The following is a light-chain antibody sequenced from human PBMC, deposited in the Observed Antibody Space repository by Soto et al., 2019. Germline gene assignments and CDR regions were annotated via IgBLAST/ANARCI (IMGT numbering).Light chain of an antibody. V-gene: IGLV2-14*01. J-gene: IGLJ1*01. CDR2: EVS. CDR3: SSYTSSSTYV. Sequence: QPVLTQPASVSGSPGQSITISCTGTSSDVGRYNYVSWYQQHPGKAPKLMLYEVSNRPSGVSNRFSGSKSGNTASLTISGLQAEDEADYYCSSYTSSSTYVFGTGTKLTVL. CDR1: SSDVGRYNY.